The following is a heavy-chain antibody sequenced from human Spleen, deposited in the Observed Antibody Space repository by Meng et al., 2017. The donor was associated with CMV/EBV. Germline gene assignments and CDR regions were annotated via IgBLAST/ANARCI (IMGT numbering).Heavy chain of an antibody. CDR2: ITPAFETA. V-gene: IGHV1-69*05. J-gene: IGHJ4*02. Sequence: SVKVSCMASGGTFSSSSLMWVRQAPGQGLEWMGGITPAFETADYAQKFRDRVTISTDDSATTAYMEMSSLAYEDTAVYFCARGPRITVGGVIIWPLEDWGQGTLVTVSS. CDR3: ARGPRITVGGVIIWPLED. D-gene: IGHD3-16*02. CDR1: GGTFSSSS.